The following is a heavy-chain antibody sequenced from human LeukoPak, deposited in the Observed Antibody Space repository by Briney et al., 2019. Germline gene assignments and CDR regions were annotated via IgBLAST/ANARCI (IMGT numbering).Heavy chain of an antibody. Sequence: ASVKVSCKASGYTFISYGISWVRQVPGQGLEWMGWISVHNGNTNYAQKLQGRVTMTTDTSASTAYMELRSLRSDDTAVYYCARDLLWFGELSGFDYWGQGTLVTVSS. CDR3: ARDLLWFGELSGFDY. J-gene: IGHJ4*02. CDR1: GYTFISYG. CDR2: ISVHNGNT. V-gene: IGHV1-18*01. D-gene: IGHD3-10*01.